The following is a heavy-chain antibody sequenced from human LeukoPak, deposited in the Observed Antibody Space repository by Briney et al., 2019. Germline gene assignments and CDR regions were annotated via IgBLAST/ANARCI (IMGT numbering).Heavy chain of an antibody. CDR3: AKDQAYYGSGSYYMDV. V-gene: IGHV3-30*02. CDR1: GFTFSSYG. Sequence: GGSLRLSCAASGFTFSSYGMHWVRQAPGKGLEWVAFIRYDGSNKYYADSVKGRFTISRDNSKNTLYLQMNSLRAEDTAVYYCAKDQAYYGSGSYYMDVRGKGTTVTISS. D-gene: IGHD3-10*01. J-gene: IGHJ6*03. CDR2: IRYDGSNK.